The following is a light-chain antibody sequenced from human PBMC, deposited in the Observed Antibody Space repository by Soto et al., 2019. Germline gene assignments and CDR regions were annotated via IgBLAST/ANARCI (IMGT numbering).Light chain of an antibody. Sequence: EIVFTQSPATLSLSPGDRATLSCRASQSVRSDYFAWYQQRPGQAPRVIIFGISTRATAIPDRFSGSGSGTDFTLTISRLEPDDFALYYCQQYGNSPLTFGGGTKVDIK. V-gene: IGKV3-20*01. J-gene: IGKJ4*01. CDR3: QQYGNSPLT. CDR1: QSVRSDY. CDR2: GIS.